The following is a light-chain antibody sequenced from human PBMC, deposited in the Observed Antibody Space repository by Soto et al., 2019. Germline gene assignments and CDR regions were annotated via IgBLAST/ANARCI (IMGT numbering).Light chain of an antibody. CDR2: AAS. Sequence: EIVLTQSPGTLSLSPGERATLSCRASQSVSSSYLAWYQQKLGQSPRLLIYAASSRATGIPDRFSGSGSGTDFTLTISGLEPEDFAEYSCQEFGNSQWTFGQVTKVEI. J-gene: IGKJ1*01. CDR1: QSVSSSY. V-gene: IGKV3-20*01. CDR3: QEFGNSQWT.